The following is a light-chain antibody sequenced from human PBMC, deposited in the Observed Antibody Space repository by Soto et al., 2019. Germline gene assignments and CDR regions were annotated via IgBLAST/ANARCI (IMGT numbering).Light chain of an antibody. CDR2: AVS. J-gene: IGLJ2*01. V-gene: IGLV2-8*01. CDR3: SSYAGSNNFV. CDR1: SSDVGGYNY. Sequence: SALTQPPSASGSPGQSVTISCTGTSSDVGGYNYASWYQQHPGKAPKLMIYAVSKRPSGVPDRFSGSKSGNTASLTVSGLQAEDEADYYCSSYAGSNNFVFGGGTKVTVL.